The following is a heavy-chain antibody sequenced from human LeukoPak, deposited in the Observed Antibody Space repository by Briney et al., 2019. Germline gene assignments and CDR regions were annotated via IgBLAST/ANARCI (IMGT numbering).Heavy chain of an antibody. CDR2: IYYSGST. Sequence: SETLSLTCTVSGGSVSSGSYYWSWIWQSPGKGLEFIGYIYYSGSTNYNPSLKSRFTISIDTSKNQFSLRLQSVGAADTAVYYCARGGSAFDIWGQGTMVTVSS. V-gene: IGHV4-61*01. CDR1: GGSVSSGSYY. CDR3: ARGGSAFDI. D-gene: IGHD6-25*01. J-gene: IGHJ3*02.